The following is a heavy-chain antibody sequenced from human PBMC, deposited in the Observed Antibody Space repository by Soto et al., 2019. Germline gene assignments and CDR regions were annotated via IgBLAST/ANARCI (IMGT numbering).Heavy chain of an antibody. V-gene: IGHV4-39*02. Sequence: QLQLQESGPGLVKPSETLSLTCTVSGDSISSSFYYWGWVRQPPGKGLEWIGTIHYTGTTCYNPTLKSRLTLYVDTSKNQFALMLTSVTAADAAVYYCTGEQFDSVWSWGQGTLVTVSS. D-gene: IGHD3-16*01. CDR2: IHYTGTT. CDR3: TGEQFDSVWS. CDR1: GDSISSSFYY. J-gene: IGHJ5*02.